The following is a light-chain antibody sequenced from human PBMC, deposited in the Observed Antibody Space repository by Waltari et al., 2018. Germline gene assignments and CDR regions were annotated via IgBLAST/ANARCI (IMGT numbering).Light chain of an antibody. CDR1: GSNIGTYF. CDR3: ATWDNSLTAVV. J-gene: IGLJ2*01. V-gene: IGLV1-51*01. Sequence: QSVLTQPPSVSAAPGQKVTITCSGSGSNIGTYFLSWYHQLPGATPKLLIYDKYKRPSGIPDRFSASKSGTSATLDITGLQIGDEADYYCATWDNSLTAVVFGGGTKLTVL. CDR2: DKY.